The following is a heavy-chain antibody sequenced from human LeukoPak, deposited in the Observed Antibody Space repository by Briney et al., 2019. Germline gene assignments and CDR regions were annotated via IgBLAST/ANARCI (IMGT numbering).Heavy chain of an antibody. V-gene: IGHV3-53*01. D-gene: IGHD1-26*01. CDR3: VCRIGGAPQ. J-gene: IGHJ4*02. Sequence: PGGSLRLSCAASGFTFSSYWMQWVRQAPGKGLEWVSVIYSGGSTYYADSVKGRFTISRDNSKNTLYLQMNSLRADDTTVYYCVCRIGGAPQWGQGTLVTVSS. CDR1: GFTFSSYW. CDR2: IYSGGST.